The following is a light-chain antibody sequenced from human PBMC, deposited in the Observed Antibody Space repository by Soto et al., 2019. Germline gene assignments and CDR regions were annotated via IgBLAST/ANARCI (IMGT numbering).Light chain of an antibody. Sequence: EIVMTQSPDTLSVSPGERATLSCRASQSLSGNLAWYQHKPGQAPRVLIYAASTRATGIPARFSGSGSGTEFTLTISSLQSEDFALYYCQQYNNWPLTFGGGTKVDIK. CDR3: QQYNNWPLT. J-gene: IGKJ4*01. CDR1: QSLSGN. V-gene: IGKV3-15*01. CDR2: AAS.